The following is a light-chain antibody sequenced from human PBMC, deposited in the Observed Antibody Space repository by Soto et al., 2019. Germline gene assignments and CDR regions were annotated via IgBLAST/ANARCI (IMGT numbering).Light chain of an antibody. Sequence: DVVMTQSPLSLPVTLGQPTSISCRSSQSLVYSDGIAYLNWFHQRPGQSPRRLIYRASNRDSGVPDRFSGSGSGPDFTLKISRVEAEDVGVYYCMQGTHWPPTFGPWTKVEIK. V-gene: IGKV2-30*01. CDR1: QSLVYSDGIAY. CDR3: MQGTHWPPT. CDR2: RAS. J-gene: IGKJ1*01.